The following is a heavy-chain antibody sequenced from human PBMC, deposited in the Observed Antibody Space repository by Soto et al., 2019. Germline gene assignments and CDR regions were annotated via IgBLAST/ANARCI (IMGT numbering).Heavy chain of an antibody. J-gene: IGHJ5*02. CDR2: ISYDGSNK. CDR3: ARSGGYYNWFDP. V-gene: IGHV3-30-3*01. D-gene: IGHD5-12*01. Sequence: QVQLVESGGGVVQPGRSLRLSCAASGFTFSSYAMHWVRQAPGKGLEGVAVISYDGSNKYYADSVKGRFTISRDNSKNTLYLQMNSLRAEDTAVYYCARSGGYYNWFDPWGQGTLVTVSS. CDR1: GFTFSSYA.